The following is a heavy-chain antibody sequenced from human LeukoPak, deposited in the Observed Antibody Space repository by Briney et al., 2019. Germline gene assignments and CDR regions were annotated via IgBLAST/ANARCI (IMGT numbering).Heavy chain of an antibody. CDR3: AKDQRTTVTTKGRGPGHWFDP. Sequence: GGSLRLSCAASGFTFSRYWMHWVRQAPGKGLVWVSRINTDGRTITYADSVKGRFTISRDNAKNTLYLQMNSLRAEDTAVYYCAKDQRTTVTTKGRGPGHWFDPWGQGTLVTVSS. CDR2: INTDGRTI. D-gene: IGHD4-17*01. J-gene: IGHJ5*02. CDR1: GFTFSRYW. V-gene: IGHV3-74*01.